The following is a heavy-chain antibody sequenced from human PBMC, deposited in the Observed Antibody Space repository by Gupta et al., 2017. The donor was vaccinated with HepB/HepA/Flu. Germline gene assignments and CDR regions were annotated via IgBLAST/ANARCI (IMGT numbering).Heavy chain of an antibody. Sequence: QVQMVESGGDVVQPGWALMLPCVASELTFWRYGMPLLRQAPGKGLERVAVISYDGGNKYYADSVKGRFTISRDNSRNTLYLQMNSLRAEDTAVYFCAKDVSVTAADYYFDYWGQGTPVTVSS. V-gene: IGHV3-30*18. CDR1: ELTFWRYG. CDR3: AKDVSVTAADYYFDY. D-gene: IGHD6-25*01. J-gene: IGHJ4*02. CDR2: ISYDGGNK.